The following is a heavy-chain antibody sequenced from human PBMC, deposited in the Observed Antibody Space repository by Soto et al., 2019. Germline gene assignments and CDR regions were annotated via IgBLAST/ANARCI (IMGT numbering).Heavy chain of an antibody. CDR1: GYTFTSHD. V-gene: IGHV1-8*01. CDR3: ASRDYGDYARFDY. J-gene: IGHJ4*02. D-gene: IGHD4-17*01. Sequence: QVQLVQSGAEVKKSGASVKVSCKASGYTFTSHDINWVRQATGQGLEWMGWMNPNSGNTGYAQKFQGRVTMTRNTSISTAYMELCSLRSEDTAISYCASRDYGDYARFDYWGQGTLVTVSS. CDR2: MNPNSGNT.